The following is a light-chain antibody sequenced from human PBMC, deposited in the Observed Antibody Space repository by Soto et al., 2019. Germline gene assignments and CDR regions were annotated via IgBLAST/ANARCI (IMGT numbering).Light chain of an antibody. V-gene: IGLV2-11*01. CDR3: CSFAGGYTYV. J-gene: IGLJ1*01. CDR2: DVT. Sequence: QSALTQPRSVSGSPGQSVTISCTGTSSDVGRYNYVSWYQQHPGKTPKLMVYDVTKRPSGVPDRISGSKSANTASLTISGLQAEDEADYYCCSFAGGYTYVFGTGTQLTVL. CDR1: SSDVGRYNY.